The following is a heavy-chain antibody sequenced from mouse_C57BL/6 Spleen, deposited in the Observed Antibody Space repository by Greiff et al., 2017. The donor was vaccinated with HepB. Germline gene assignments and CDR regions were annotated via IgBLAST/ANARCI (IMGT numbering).Heavy chain of an antibody. Sequence: LPPSGAELVRPGASVTLFCQASGYTFTDYEMHLVKQTPVHGLEWIGAIDPETGGNAYNQKFKGKAILTADKSSSTAYMELRSLTSEDSAVYYCTRWELLRGFAYWGQGTLVTVSA. D-gene: IGHD1-1*01. CDR2: IDPETGGN. J-gene: IGHJ3*01. CDR3: TRWELLRGFAY. CDR1: GYTFTDYE. V-gene: IGHV1-15*01.